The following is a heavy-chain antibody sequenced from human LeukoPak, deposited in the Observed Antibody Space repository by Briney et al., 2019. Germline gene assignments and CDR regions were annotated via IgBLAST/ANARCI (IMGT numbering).Heavy chain of an antibody. D-gene: IGHD2-15*01. CDR2: ISGYNGNT. J-gene: IGHJ3*02. CDR3: ARDAPAAGGAFDI. Sequence: GASVKVSCKASGYTFSSYGISWVRQAPGQGLEWMGWISGYNGNTNFAQKLQDRVTMTTDTSTSTAYMELRSLRSDDTAVYYCARDAPAAGGAFDIWGQGTMVTVSS. V-gene: IGHV1-18*01. CDR1: GYTFSSYG.